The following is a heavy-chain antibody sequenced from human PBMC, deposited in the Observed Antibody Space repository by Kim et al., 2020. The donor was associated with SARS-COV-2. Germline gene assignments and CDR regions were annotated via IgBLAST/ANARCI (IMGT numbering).Heavy chain of an antibody. D-gene: IGHD4-17*01. CDR2: IYYSGST. V-gene: IGHV4-39*01. CDR1: GGSISSSSYY. CDR3: ARHGDDYGDSFYGAFDI. Sequence: SETLSLTCTVSGGSISSSSYYWGWIRQPPGKGLEWIGSIYYSGSTYYNPSLKSRVTISVDTSKNQFSLKLSSVTAADTAVYYCARHGDDYGDSFYGAFDIWGQGTMVTVSS. J-gene: IGHJ3*02.